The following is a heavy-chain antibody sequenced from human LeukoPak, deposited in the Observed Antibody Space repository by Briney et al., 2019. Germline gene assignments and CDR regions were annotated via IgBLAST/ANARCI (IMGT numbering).Heavy chain of an antibody. J-gene: IGHJ4*02. Sequence: PGGSLRLSCAASGFTFSSSAMSWVRQAPGKGLEWVGRIKSKTDGGSTDYAAPVKGRFTISRDDSKDTLYLQMNSLKIEDTAVYYCTTGRSEDYFDCWGQGTLVTVSS. V-gene: IGHV3-15*01. CDR3: TTGRSEDYFDC. CDR2: IKSKTDGGST. CDR1: GFTFSSSA.